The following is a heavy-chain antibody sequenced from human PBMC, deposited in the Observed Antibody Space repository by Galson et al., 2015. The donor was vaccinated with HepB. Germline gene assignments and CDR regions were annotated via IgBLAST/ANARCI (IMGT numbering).Heavy chain of an antibody. CDR2: IYYSGNT. V-gene: IGHV4-30-4*01. CDR3: ARSIAGAGGAAPIYYFYMDV. Sequence: LSLTCTVSGGSISGGDYYWTWIRQPPGKGLEWIGNIYYSGNTYYNSSLESRLTMSVDMSSNQFSLRLSSVNAADAAVYYCARSIAGAGGAAPIYYFYMDVWGRGTTVTVSS. D-gene: IGHD6-19*01. J-gene: IGHJ6*03. CDR1: GGSISGGDYY.